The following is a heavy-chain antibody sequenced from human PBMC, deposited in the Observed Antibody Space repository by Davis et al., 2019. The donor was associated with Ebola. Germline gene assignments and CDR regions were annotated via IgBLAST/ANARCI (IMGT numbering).Heavy chain of an antibody. CDR2: IYYSGST. D-gene: IGHD2-21*02. J-gene: IGHJ4*02. Sequence: PSETLSLTCTVSGGPINGYYRSWIRQPPGKRLEWIGYIYYSGSTNSNPSLKSRVTISVDTSKNQFSLKLNSVTAADTAIYYCASSRRNCGGDCYHFDYWGPGTLVTVSS. CDR3: ASSRRNCGGDCYHFDY. V-gene: IGHV4-59*01. CDR1: GGPINGYY.